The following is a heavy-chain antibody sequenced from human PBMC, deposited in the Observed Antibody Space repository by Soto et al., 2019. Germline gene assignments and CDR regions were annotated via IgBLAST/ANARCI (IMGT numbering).Heavy chain of an antibody. CDR2: INAGNGNT. Sequence: PGGSLRLSCAASGFTFSSYGMHWVRQAPGQGLEWMGWINAGNGNTKFSQKFQGRVTITRDTSASTAYMELSSLRSEDTAVYYCARAPGAAIDCWGQGTLVTVSS. CDR3: ARAPGAAIDC. J-gene: IGHJ4*02. V-gene: IGHV1-3*01. CDR1: GFTFSSYG.